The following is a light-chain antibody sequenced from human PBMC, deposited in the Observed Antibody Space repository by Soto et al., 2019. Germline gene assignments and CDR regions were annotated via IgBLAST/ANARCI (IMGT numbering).Light chain of an antibody. Sequence: QSALTQPASVYGSLGQSITISCTGTTSDVGGYNYVSWYQQHPGKAPILMIYEVTNRPSGVSNRFSGSKSGNTASLTISGLQVEDEAEYYCGSYTGSITYVFGTGTKLTVL. CDR2: EVT. J-gene: IGLJ1*01. CDR1: TSDVGGYNY. V-gene: IGLV2-14*01. CDR3: GSYTGSITYV.